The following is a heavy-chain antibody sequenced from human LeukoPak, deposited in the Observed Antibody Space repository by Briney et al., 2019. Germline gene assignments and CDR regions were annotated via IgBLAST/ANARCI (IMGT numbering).Heavy chain of an antibody. CDR2: IWYDGSNK. V-gene: IGHV3-30*02. CDR3: AKDRYCSSTSCYAGQFDP. CDR1: GFIFNSFG. Sequence: GGSLRLSCAASGFIFNSFGMHWVRQAPGKGLEWVAFIWYDGSNKYYADSVKGRFTISRDNSKNTLYLQMNSLRAEDTAVYYCAKDRYCSSTSCYAGQFDPWGQGTLVTVSS. J-gene: IGHJ5*02. D-gene: IGHD2-2*01.